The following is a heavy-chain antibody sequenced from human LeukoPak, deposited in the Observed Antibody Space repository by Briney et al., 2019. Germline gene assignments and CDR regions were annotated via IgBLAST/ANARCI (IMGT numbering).Heavy chain of an antibody. CDR2: INHSGST. J-gene: IGHJ4*02. CDR3: ASRDDSGPY. D-gene: IGHD4-17*01. CDR1: GGSFNGYY. Sequence: SETLSLTCAVYGGSFNGYYWNWIRQPPGKGLEWIGEINHSGSTNYNPSLKSRVTISVDTSKNQFSLKLSSVTAADTAVYYCASRDDSGPYWGQGTLVTVSS. V-gene: IGHV4-34*01.